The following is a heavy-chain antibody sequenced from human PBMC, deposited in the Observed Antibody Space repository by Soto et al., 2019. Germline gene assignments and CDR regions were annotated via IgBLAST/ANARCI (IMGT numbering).Heavy chain of an antibody. CDR2: IYYSGST. CDR1: GGSISSGGYY. D-gene: IGHD3-16*02. V-gene: IGHV4-31*03. J-gene: IGHJ5*02. CDR3: ARDPSRDYIWGSYRSHWFDP. Sequence: SETLSLTCTVSGGSISSGGYYWSWIRQHPGKGLEWIGYIYYSGSTYYNPSLKSRVTISVDTSKNQFSLKLSSVTAADTAVYYCARDPSRDYIWGSYRSHWFDPWGQGTLVTVSS.